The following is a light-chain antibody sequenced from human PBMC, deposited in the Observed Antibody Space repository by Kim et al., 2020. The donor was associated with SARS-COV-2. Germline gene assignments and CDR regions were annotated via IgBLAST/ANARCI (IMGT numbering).Light chain of an antibody. V-gene: IGKV3-20*01. CDR2: GAS. CDR1: QSVNNNF. CDR3: QQYGSSPLT. Sequence: EIVLTQSPDTLSSSPGERATLSCRASQSVNNNFLAWYQQKPGQAPRLLIYGASSRASGSPDRFSGSGSGTDFTLTISRLEPEDFAVYYCQQYGSSPLTFGQGTKVDIK. J-gene: IGKJ1*01.